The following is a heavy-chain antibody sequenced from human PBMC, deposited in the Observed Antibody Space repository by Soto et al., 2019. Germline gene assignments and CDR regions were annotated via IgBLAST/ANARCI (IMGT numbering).Heavy chain of an antibody. CDR3: AHIGLAYCGGDCYPNWFDP. J-gene: IGHJ5*02. Sequence: SGPTLVNPTQTLTLTCTFSGFSLSTSGVGVGWIRQPPGKALEWLALIYWDDDKRYSPSLKSRLTITKDTSKNQVVLTMTNMDPVDTATYYCAHIGLAYCGGDCYPNWFDPWGQGTLVTVSS. CDR2: IYWDDDK. V-gene: IGHV2-5*02. CDR1: GFSLSTSGVG. D-gene: IGHD2-21*01.